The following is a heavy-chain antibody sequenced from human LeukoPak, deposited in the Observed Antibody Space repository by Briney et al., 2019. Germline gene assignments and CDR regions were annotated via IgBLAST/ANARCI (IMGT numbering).Heavy chain of an antibody. CDR2: INSDGSST. CDR1: GFTFSSYW. CDR3: ARAVDIVATRTPAY. J-gene: IGHJ4*02. D-gene: IGHD5-12*01. Sequence: PGGSLRLSCAASGFTFSSYWMHWVRQAPGKGLVWVSLINSDGSSTSYADSVKGRFTISRDNAKNTLYLQMNSLRAEDTAVYYCARAVDIVATRTPAYWGQGTLVTVSS. V-gene: IGHV3-74*01.